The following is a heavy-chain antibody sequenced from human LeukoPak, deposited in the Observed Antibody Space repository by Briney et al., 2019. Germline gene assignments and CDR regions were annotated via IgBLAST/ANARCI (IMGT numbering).Heavy chain of an antibody. V-gene: IGHV1-2*02. CDR3: ARYDGSYYNY. CDR2: ISPTGGGT. Sequence: ASVKVSCKASGYTFTDYYVYWVRQAPGQGLEWMGWISPTGGGTDYAQKFQGRVTMTRDTSINTAYMELSRLRSDDTAMYYCARYDGSYYNYWGQGTLVTVSS. D-gene: IGHD2-8*01. J-gene: IGHJ4*02. CDR1: GYTFTDYY.